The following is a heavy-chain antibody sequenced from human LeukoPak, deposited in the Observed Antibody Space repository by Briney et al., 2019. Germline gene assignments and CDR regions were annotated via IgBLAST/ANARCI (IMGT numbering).Heavy chain of an antibody. Sequence: PGGSLRLSCAASGFTFSSYWMHRVRQAPGKGLVWVSRINSDGSSTSYADSVKGRFTISRDNAKNTLYLQMNSLRAEDTAVYYCAREMGGYDPFDYWGQGTLVTVSS. V-gene: IGHV3-74*01. J-gene: IGHJ4*02. CDR1: GFTFSSYW. CDR3: AREMGGYDPFDY. CDR2: INSDGSST. D-gene: IGHD5-12*01.